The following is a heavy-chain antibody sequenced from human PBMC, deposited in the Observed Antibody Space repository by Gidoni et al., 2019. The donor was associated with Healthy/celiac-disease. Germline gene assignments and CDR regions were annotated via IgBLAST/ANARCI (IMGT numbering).Heavy chain of an antibody. Sequence: QVTLRESGPALVKPTQTLTLPCTFSGFSLSTSGMCVSWIRQPPGKALEWLARIDWDDDKYYSTSLKTRLTISKDTSKNQVVLTMTNMDPVDTATYYCARILAPAANYYGSGAYEYWGQGTLVTVSS. D-gene: IGHD3-10*01. CDR2: IDWDDDK. CDR3: ARILAPAANYYGSGAYEY. CDR1: GFSLSTSGMC. V-gene: IGHV2-70*15. J-gene: IGHJ4*02.